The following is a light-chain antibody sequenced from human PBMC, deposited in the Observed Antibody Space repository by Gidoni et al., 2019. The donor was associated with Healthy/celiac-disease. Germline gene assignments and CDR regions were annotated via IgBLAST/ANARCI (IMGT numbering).Light chain of an antibody. Sequence: THLTQSPSSLSASVGDRLTITCQASQDISIYLNWYQQKPGKAPKLLIYDASNLETGVPSRFSGSGSGTDFTLTISSLQPEDFATYYCQQSYSTLWTFGQGTKVEIK. V-gene: IGKV1-39*01. CDR3: QQSYSTLWT. J-gene: IGKJ1*01. CDR2: DAS. CDR1: QDISIY.